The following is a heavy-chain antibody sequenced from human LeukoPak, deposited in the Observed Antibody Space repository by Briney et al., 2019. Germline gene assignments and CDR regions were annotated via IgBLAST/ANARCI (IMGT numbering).Heavy chain of an antibody. Sequence: GGSLRLSCAASGFTFSSYGMHWVRQAPGKGLEWVAGISYYGSSKTYADSLKGRFTISRDESENTLYLQMNSLGAEDTAVYYCAKEAGLAVAGPSETFDYWGQGTLVTVSS. CDR2: ISYYGSSK. J-gene: IGHJ4*02. CDR1: GFTFSSYG. V-gene: IGHV3-30*18. D-gene: IGHD6-19*01. CDR3: AKEAGLAVAGPSETFDY.